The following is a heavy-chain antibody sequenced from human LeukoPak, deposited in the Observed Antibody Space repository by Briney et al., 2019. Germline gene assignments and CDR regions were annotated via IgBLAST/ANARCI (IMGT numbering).Heavy chain of an antibody. CDR1: GGSISSGDYY. J-gene: IGHJ5*02. CDR2: IYYSGST. V-gene: IGHV4-30-4*01. Sequence: PSQTLSLTCTVSGGSISSGDYYWSWIRQPPGKGLEWIGYIYYSGSTNYNPSLKSRVTISVDTSKNQFSLKLSSVTAADTAVYYCARGLRGYNWFDPWGQGTLVTVSS. CDR3: ARGLRGYNWFDP. D-gene: IGHD3-16*01.